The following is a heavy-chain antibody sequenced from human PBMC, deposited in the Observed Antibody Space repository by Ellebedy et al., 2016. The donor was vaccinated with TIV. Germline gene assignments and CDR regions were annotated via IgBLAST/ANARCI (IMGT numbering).Heavy chain of an antibody. D-gene: IGHD3-22*01. CDR3: ARDAMIWIFDS. V-gene: IGHV3-48*01. J-gene: IGHJ4*02. Sequence: PGGSLRLSCAASGFTFTSYSMNWVRQTQGKGLEWVSYISNTDTIYYADTVRGRFTISRDEAKKSVYLQMNSLRVEDTALYYCARDAMIWIFDSWGQGTLVTVSS. CDR2: ISNTDTI. CDR1: GFTFTSYS.